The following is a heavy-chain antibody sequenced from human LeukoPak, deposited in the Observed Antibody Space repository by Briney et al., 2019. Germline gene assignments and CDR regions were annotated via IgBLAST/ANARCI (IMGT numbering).Heavy chain of an antibody. J-gene: IGHJ4*02. V-gene: IGHV3-7*01. CDR1: GFTFSHYW. CDR3: ARDWGYNYDY. Sequence: PGGSLRLSCAASGFTFSHYWMTWVRQAPGKGLEWVANTNQDGSDKYYVDSVKGRFTISRDNAKNTLYLQMNSLRAEDTAVYYCARDWGYNYDYWGQGTLVTVSS. CDR2: TNQDGSDK. D-gene: IGHD5-24*01.